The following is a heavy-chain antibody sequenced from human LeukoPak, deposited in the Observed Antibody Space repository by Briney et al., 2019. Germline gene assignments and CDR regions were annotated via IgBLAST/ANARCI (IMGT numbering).Heavy chain of an antibody. CDR1: GYSIRSGDY. Sequence: SETLSLTCTVSGYSIRSGDYWGWIRQPPGKGLEWIGNIYHSGSTYYNPSLKSRVIISVDTSKNHFSLKLSSVTAADTAVYYCARGDCSSTICYSPMDVWGKGTTVTVSS. V-gene: IGHV4-38-2*02. D-gene: IGHD2-2*01. CDR3: ARGDCSSTICYSPMDV. J-gene: IGHJ6*03. CDR2: IYHSGST.